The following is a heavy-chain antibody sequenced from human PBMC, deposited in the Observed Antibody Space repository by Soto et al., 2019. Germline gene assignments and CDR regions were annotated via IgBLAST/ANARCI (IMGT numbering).Heavy chain of an antibody. Sequence: GESLKISCKTSGYSFTSYWIGWVRQMPGKGMEWMGNIYPYDSDTRYSPSFQGQVTISADTSITTAYLQWSGLRASDTAMYFCARHLVGSTRGNFDYWGQGTLVTISS. CDR1: GYSFTSYW. J-gene: IGHJ4*01. V-gene: IGHV5-51*01. D-gene: IGHD2-2*01. CDR3: ARHLVGSTRGNFDY. CDR2: IYPYDSDT.